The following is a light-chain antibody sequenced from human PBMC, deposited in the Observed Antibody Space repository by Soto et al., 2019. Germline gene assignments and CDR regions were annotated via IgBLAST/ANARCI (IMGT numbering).Light chain of an antibody. CDR1: QTVGTS. Sequence: EIVLTQSPATLSVSKGERATLSCRASQTVGTSLVWYQQKPGQAPSLLIYGASTRAAGIPARFSGSGSGTDFTLTISSLQSEDFAVYYCQQHNAWPLTFGGGTEVEIK. J-gene: IGKJ4*01. CDR2: GAS. CDR3: QQHNAWPLT. V-gene: IGKV3-15*01.